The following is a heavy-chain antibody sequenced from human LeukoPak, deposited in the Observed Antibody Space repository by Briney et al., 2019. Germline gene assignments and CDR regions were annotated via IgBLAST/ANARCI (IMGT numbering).Heavy chain of an antibody. J-gene: IGHJ4*02. Sequence: GGSLRLSCAASGFTLSSYWMSWVRQAPGKGLEWVSGISGSGGSTNYADSVKGRFTISRDNSKNTLYLQMNSLRAEDTAVYYCAKDLSYGGNRGFDYWGQGTLVTVSS. V-gene: IGHV3-23*01. D-gene: IGHD4-23*01. CDR1: GFTLSSYW. CDR2: ISGSGGST. CDR3: AKDLSYGGNRGFDY.